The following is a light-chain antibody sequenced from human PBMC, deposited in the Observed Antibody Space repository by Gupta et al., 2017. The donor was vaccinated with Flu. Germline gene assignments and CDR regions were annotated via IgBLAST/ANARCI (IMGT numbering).Light chain of an antibody. CDR2: NEN. V-gene: IGLV1-44*01. Sequence: KSGRNGVSWYQKITGTAPRRLSDNENHRHCGVPDRVSGSKAGTAASLAIGGLKSEDEADYCCAAGDDSLNDLSAEGSRTGLWVFGGGTKLTVL. J-gene: IGLJ3*02. CDR1: KSGRNG. CDR3: AAGDDSLNDLSAEGSRTGLWV.